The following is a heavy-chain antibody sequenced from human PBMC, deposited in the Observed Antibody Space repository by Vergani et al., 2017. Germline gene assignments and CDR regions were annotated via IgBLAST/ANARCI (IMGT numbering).Heavy chain of an antibody. CDR2: IYYSGST. J-gene: IGHJ3*02. CDR3: ARQFWVSQGVGAFET. D-gene: IGHD3-16*01. V-gene: IGHV4-39*01. CDR1: GGSISSSSHF. Sequence: QLQLHKSGPGLVKPSETLSLTCTLSGGSISSSSHFWGWLRQTPGKGLEWIGSIYYSGSTYYNPSLKSRVSISVDTSKKQFSLRLTTLNAADTAVYYCARQFWVSQGVGAFETLGRGTDVSVSS.